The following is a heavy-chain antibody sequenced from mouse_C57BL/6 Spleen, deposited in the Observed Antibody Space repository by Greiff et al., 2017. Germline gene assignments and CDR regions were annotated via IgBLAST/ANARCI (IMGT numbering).Heavy chain of an antibody. CDR1: GFTFSSYA. Sequence: EVMLVESGEGLVKPGGSLTLSCAASGFTFSSYAMSWVRQTPEKRLEWVAYISSGGDYIYYADTVKGRFTISRDNARNTLYLQMSSLESEDTAMYYCTREVTTVVATKAMGYWGQGTSVTVSS. D-gene: IGHD1-1*01. CDR3: TREVTTVVATKAMGY. CDR2: ISSGGDYI. J-gene: IGHJ4*01. V-gene: IGHV5-9-1*02.